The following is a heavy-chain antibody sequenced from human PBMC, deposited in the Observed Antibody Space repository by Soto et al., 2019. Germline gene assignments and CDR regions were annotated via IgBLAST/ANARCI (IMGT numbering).Heavy chain of an antibody. CDR3: SHRTGIAAAENWFDP. CDR2: IYWNDDR. CDR1: GFSLSTSGVG. D-gene: IGHD6-13*01. J-gene: IGHJ5*02. Sequence: GSGPTLVNPTQTLTLTCTFSGFSLSTSGVGVGWIRQPPGKALEWLALIYWNDDRRHSPSLKSRLTITKDTSKNQVVLTMTKMEPVDTATYYFSHRTGIAAAENWFDPWGQGTLVTVS. V-gene: IGHV2-5*01.